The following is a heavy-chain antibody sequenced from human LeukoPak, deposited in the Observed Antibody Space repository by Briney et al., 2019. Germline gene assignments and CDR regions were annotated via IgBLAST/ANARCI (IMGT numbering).Heavy chain of an antibody. J-gene: IGHJ4*02. CDR3: ARSLSD. CDR2: INSDGSST. CDR1: GFTFSSHW. Sequence: PGGSLRLSCAASGFTFSSHWMYWVRQAPGKGLVWVSHINSDGSSTNYADSVKGRFTISRDNAKNTLYLQMNSLRVEDTAVYYCARSLSDWGQGTLVTVSS. V-gene: IGHV3-74*01.